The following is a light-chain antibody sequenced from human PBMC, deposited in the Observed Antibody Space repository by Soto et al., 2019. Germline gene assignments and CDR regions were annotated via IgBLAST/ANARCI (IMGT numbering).Light chain of an antibody. Sequence: EIVMTQSPATLSVSPGERATLSCRASQSVSGNLAWYQQKPGQAPRLLIYGASTRSTGIPARFSGSGSGTEFTLTISSLQSEDFAVYYCQQYNNWPRTFGQGTKVEIK. CDR2: GAS. J-gene: IGKJ1*01. CDR3: QQYNNWPRT. V-gene: IGKV3-15*01. CDR1: QSVSGN.